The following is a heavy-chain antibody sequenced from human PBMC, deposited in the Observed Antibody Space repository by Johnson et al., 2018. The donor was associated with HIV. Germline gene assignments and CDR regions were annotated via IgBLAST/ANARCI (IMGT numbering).Heavy chain of an antibody. CDR2: ISYDGSNK. CDR3: ARAPQTYNWNYMMAFDM. CDR1: GFTFSSYA. Sequence: QVQLVESGGGLVQPGGSLRLSCAASGFTFSSYAMHWVRQAPGKGLEWVAVISYDGSNKYYADSVKGRFTISRDNSKNTLYLQMNSLKTEDTAVYYCARAPQTYNWNYMMAFDMWGQGTMVTVSP. V-gene: IGHV3-30-3*01. J-gene: IGHJ3*02. D-gene: IGHD1-7*01.